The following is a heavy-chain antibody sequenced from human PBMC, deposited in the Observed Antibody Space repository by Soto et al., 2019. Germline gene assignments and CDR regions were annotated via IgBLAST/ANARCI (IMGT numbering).Heavy chain of an antibody. J-gene: IGHJ5*02. D-gene: IGHD4-17*01. CDR3: ARRLWEQDYGDYYWFDP. Sequence: PGGSLRLSCAASGFTFSSYAMSWVRQAPGKGLEWVSAISGSGGSTYYADSVKGRVTMTTDTSTSTAYMELRSLRSDDTAVYYCARRLWEQDYGDYYWFDPWGQGTLVTVSS. CDR2: ISGSGGST. V-gene: IGHV3-23*01. CDR1: GFTFSSYA.